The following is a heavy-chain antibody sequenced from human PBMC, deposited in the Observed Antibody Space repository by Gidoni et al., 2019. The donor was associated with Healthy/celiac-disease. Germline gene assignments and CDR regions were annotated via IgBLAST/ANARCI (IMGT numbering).Heavy chain of an antibody. Sequence: QVQLVQAGAEGKKPGAAVKVSCKASGYTSTSDGISGVRQAPGQGLEWMGWISAYNGNTNYAQKLQGRVTMPTDSSTSTAYMELRSLRSDATAVYYCARVEGTDVYDFWSGYYRGLDYWGQGTLVTVSS. CDR3: ARVEGTDVYDFWSGYYRGLDY. D-gene: IGHD3-3*01. CDR1: GYTSTSDG. J-gene: IGHJ4*02. V-gene: IGHV1-18*01. CDR2: ISAYNGNT.